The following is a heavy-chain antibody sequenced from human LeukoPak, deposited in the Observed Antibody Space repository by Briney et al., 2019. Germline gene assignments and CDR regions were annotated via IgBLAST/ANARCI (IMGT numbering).Heavy chain of an antibody. CDR3: ARGPGSSGYFPFDY. Sequence: AGGSLRLSCAASGFTFSSYGVHWVRQAPGKGLEWVAVIWYDGSNKYYADSVKGRFTISRDNSKNTLYLQMNSLRAEDTAVYYCARGPGSSGYFPFDYWGQGTLVTVSS. J-gene: IGHJ4*02. V-gene: IGHV3-33*01. CDR2: IWYDGSNK. CDR1: GFTFSSYG. D-gene: IGHD3-22*01.